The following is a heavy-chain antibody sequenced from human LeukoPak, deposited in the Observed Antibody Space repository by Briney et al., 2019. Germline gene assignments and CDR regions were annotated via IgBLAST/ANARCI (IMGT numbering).Heavy chain of an antibody. Sequence: GGSLRLSCAASGFTFSSYEMNWVRQAPGKGLEWVSYISSSDGTIYYADSVKGRFTISRDNAKNSLYLQMNSLRAGDTAVHYCARTIEMATISYFDYWGQGTLVTVSS. D-gene: IGHD5-24*01. CDR3: ARTIEMATISYFDY. CDR2: ISSSDGTI. V-gene: IGHV3-48*03. J-gene: IGHJ4*02. CDR1: GFTFSSYE.